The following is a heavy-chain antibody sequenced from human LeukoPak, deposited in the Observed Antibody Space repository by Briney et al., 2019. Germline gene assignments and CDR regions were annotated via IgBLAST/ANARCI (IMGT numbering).Heavy chain of an antibody. CDR2: IIPIFGTA. D-gene: IGHD2-15*01. V-gene: IGHV1-69*13. CDR3: ARGHSPKPYCSGGSCYNWFDP. J-gene: IGHJ5*02. Sequence: SVKVSCKASGGTFSSYAISWVRQAPGQGLEWMGGIIPIFGTANYAQKFQGRVTITADESTSTAYMELSSLRSEDTAVYYCARGHSPKPYCSGGSCYNWFDPWGQGTLVTVSS. CDR1: GGTFSSYA.